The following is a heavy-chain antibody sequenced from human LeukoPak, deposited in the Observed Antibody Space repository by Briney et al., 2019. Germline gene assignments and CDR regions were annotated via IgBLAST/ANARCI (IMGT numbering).Heavy chain of an antibody. CDR1: GGSISSGGYY. CDR3: ARNLGGASNWFDP. Sequence: SETLSLTCTVSGGSISSGGYYWSWIRQPPGKGLEWIGYIYHSGSTYYNPSLKSRVTISVDRSKNQFSLKLSSVTAADTAVYYCARNLGGASNWFDPWGQGTLVTVSS. J-gene: IGHJ5*02. CDR2: IYHSGST. V-gene: IGHV4-30-2*01. D-gene: IGHD1-26*01.